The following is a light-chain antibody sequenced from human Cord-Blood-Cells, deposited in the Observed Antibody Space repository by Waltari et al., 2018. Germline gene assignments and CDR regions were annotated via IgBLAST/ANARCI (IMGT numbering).Light chain of an antibody. CDR3: QQRSNWPPVT. J-gene: IGKJ4*01. CDR2: DAS. V-gene: IGKV3-11*01. Sequence: EIVLTQSPATLSLSPGERATLSCRASQSVSSYLAWYQQKPGQAPRLLIYDASNRATGIPARFSGSGSGTLTISSLEPEDFAVYYCQQRSNWPPVTFGGG. CDR1: QSVSSY.